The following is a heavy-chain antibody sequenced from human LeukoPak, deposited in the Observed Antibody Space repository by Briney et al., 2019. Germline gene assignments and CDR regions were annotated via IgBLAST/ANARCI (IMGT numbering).Heavy chain of an antibody. J-gene: IGHJ4*02. CDR1: GFIFSSYG. D-gene: IGHD2-15*01. CDR2: ISYDGSDK. CDR3: AKDKGHCSGGSCYSFDY. V-gene: IGHV3-30*18. Sequence: PGGPLRLSCAASGFIFSSYGMHWVRQAPGKGLEWVAVISYDGSDKHYADSVKCRFTISRDSSMNKLYLQMNSLRAEDTAVYYCAKDKGHCSGGSCYSFDYWGQGPLVTVSS.